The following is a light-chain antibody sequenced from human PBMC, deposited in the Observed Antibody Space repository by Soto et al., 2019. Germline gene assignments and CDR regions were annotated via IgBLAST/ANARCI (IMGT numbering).Light chain of an antibody. CDR3: QQYNDWPPYT. CDR2: GAS. J-gene: IGKJ2*01. Sequence: EIVMTQSPATLSVSPGERATLSCRASQSLGTKLAWYQQRPGQAPRLLIYGASTRAAGIPPRFSGGGSGTEFTLTISSVQSEDFVVYYCQQYNDWPPYTFGQGTKLEIK. CDR1: QSLGTK. V-gene: IGKV3-15*01.